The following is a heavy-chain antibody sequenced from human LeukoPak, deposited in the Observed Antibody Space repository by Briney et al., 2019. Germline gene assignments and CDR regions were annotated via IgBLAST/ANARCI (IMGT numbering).Heavy chain of an antibody. J-gene: IGHJ4*02. Sequence: GGSLRLSCAASGFTFSRFWMSWVRQAPGKGLEWVASINQDESRKHYSDSVRGRFTISRDNTRNSLYLQMNSLRAEDTAVYYCARDLRSSGYYAFDYWGQGTLVTVSS. CDR1: GFTFSRFW. CDR3: ARDLRSSGYYAFDY. D-gene: IGHD3-22*01. V-gene: IGHV3-7*01. CDR2: INQDESRK.